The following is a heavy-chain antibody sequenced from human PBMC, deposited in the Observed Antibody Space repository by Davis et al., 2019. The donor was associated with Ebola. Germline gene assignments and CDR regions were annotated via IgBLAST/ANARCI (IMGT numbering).Heavy chain of an antibody. Sequence: AASVKVSCKASGYTFTSYGISWVRQAPGQGLEWMGWISAYNGNTNYAQKLQGRVTITADESTRTAYMELNGLRSEDTAVYYCARDRGYIAAAGTFDYWGQGTLVTVSS. J-gene: IGHJ4*02. CDR1: GYTFTSYG. D-gene: IGHD6-13*01. V-gene: IGHV1-18*04. CDR3: ARDRGYIAAAGTFDY. CDR2: ISAYNGNT.